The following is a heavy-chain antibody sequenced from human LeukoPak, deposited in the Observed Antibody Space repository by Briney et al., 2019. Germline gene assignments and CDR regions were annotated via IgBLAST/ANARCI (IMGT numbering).Heavy chain of an antibody. Sequence: SVTVSCKASGGTLSTHAISWVRQAPGQGLEWMGGITPIFGRANYAQKFQGRVTITTEESTSTAYMELGSLRSEDTAVYYCARVHCTSTVCYTGWFDPWGQGTLVTVSS. V-gene: IGHV1-69*05. CDR2: ITPIFGRA. D-gene: IGHD2-2*02. J-gene: IGHJ5*02. CDR1: GGTLSTHA. CDR3: ARVHCTSTVCYTGWFDP.